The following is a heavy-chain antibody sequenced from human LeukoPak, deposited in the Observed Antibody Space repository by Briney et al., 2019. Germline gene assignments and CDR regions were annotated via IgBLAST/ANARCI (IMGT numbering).Heavy chain of an antibody. D-gene: IGHD5-18*01. Sequence: GGSLRLSCEASGFSVTSNYVSWVRQAPGKGLEWVAIIYSGGSTFYADSVKGRFTISRDNSKNTLYLQMNSLRAEDTAVYYCARDLSGVAGYTYGRGIDYWGQGTLVTVSS. V-gene: IGHV3-53*01. CDR1: GFSVTSNY. CDR3: ARDLSGVAGYTYGRGIDY. J-gene: IGHJ4*02. CDR2: IYSGGST.